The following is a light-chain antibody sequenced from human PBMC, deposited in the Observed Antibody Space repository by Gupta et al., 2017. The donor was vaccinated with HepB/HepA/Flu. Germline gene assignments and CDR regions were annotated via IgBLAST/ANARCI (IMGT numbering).Light chain of an antibody. J-gene: IGKJ1*01. CDR1: QSLLHTNGNNY. CDR2: LAS. V-gene: IGKV2-28*01. Sequence: DVVMTQSPLSLPVTPGEPASISCRSSQSLLHTNGNNYLEWYLQRPGQSPQLLIYLASNRASGVPDRFSGSGSGTDFTLKISRVEAEDVGVYYCMQSLQMRTFGQGTKVEIK. CDR3: MQSLQMRT.